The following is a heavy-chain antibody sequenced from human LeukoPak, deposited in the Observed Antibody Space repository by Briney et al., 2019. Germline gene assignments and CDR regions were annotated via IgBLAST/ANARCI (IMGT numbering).Heavy chain of an antibody. V-gene: IGHV3-48*04. CDR2: ISSSSSTI. Sequence: PGGSLRLSCAASGFTFSSYSMNWVRQAPGKGLEWVSYISSSSSTIYYADSVKGRFTISRDNAKNSLYLQMNSLRAEDTAVYYCARDLSSPGYSYIIPLDYWGQGTLVTVSS. CDR1: GFTFSSYS. J-gene: IGHJ4*02. CDR3: ARDLSSPGYSYIIPLDY. D-gene: IGHD5-18*01.